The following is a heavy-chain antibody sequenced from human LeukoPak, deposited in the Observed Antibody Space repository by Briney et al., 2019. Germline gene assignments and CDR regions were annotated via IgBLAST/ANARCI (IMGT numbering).Heavy chain of an antibody. D-gene: IGHD3-10*01. J-gene: IGHJ5*02. V-gene: IGHV4-34*01. CDR3: SRDRELLWFGGKRSQTYWFDL. CDR1: GGSFSVYY. CDR2: INHSGST. Sequence: PSEALSLTCAVHGGSFSVYYWSSIRQPPGEGLEWIGEINHSGSTNYNPSLKSRVTISVHTSKNQFSLMLSCIASAHTPLHYCSRDRELLWFGGKRSQTYWFDLWGQGTLVTVSS.